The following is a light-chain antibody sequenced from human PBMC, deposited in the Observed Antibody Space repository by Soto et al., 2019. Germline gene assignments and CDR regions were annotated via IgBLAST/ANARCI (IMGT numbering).Light chain of an antibody. J-gene: IGLJ3*02. CDR1: SSNLGAGYD. CDR3: QSYDSGLSGHWV. Sequence: QYVLTQPPSMSGAPGQRVTMSCTGSSSNLGAGYDVHWYQRLPGAAPKLLIYDNTHRPSGVPNRFSGSKSGTSASLAITWLQAEDEADYYCQSYDSGLSGHWVFGGGTKLTVL. CDR2: DNT. V-gene: IGLV1-40*01.